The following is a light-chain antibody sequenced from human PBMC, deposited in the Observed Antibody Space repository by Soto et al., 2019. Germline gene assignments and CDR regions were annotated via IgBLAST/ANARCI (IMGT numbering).Light chain of an antibody. CDR1: QSISSW. V-gene: IGKV1-12*01. Sequence: DIQMTQSPSTLYASVGDRVTITCRASQSISSWLAWYQQKPGKAPKLLIYAASSLQSGVPSRFSGSGFGTDFTLTISSLQPEDFATYYCQQADTFPITFGQGTRLEIK. J-gene: IGKJ5*01. CDR3: QQADTFPIT. CDR2: AAS.